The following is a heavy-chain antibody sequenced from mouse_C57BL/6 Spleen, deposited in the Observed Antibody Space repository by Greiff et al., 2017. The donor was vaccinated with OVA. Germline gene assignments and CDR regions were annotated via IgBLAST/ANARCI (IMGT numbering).Heavy chain of an antibody. D-gene: IGHD1-1*01. Sequence: QVQLQQSGAELVKPGASVKISCKASGYAFRSYWMNWVKQRPGKGLEWIGQIYPGDGDTNYNGKFKGKATLTADKSSSTAYMQLSSLTSEDSAVYFCARHGSSYGNYAMDYWGQGTSVTVSS. CDR3: ARHGSSYGNYAMDY. CDR1: GYAFRSYW. J-gene: IGHJ4*01. CDR2: IYPGDGDT. V-gene: IGHV1-80*01.